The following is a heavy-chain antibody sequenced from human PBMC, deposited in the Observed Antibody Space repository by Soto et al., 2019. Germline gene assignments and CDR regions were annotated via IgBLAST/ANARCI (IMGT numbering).Heavy chain of an antibody. D-gene: IGHD3-16*01. CDR3: AKGVELWYYYYGMDV. CDR2: ISYDGSRK. J-gene: IGHJ6*02. CDR1: GFTFSSYG. Sequence: QVQLVESGGGVVQPGRSLRLSCVASGFTFSSYGMHWVRQAPGKGLEWVAVISYDGSRKLSADSVKGRFTISRDNSKNTLFLQMSSLRPEDTAVYYCAKGVELWYYYYGMDVWGQGTTVIVSS. V-gene: IGHV3-30*18.